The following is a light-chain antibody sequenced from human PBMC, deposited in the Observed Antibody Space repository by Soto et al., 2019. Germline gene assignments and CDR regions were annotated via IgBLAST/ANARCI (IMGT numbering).Light chain of an antibody. CDR3: QSYDSSLGGNYV. Sequence: QSVLTQPPSVSGAPGQSVTISCTGSSSNIGAGYDAHWYQQLPGTAPKLLIYGSSNRPSGVPDRFSGSKSDTSASLAITGLQPEDEADYYCQSYDSSLGGNYVFGTGTKVTVL. J-gene: IGLJ1*01. V-gene: IGLV1-40*01. CDR2: GSS. CDR1: SSNIGAGYD.